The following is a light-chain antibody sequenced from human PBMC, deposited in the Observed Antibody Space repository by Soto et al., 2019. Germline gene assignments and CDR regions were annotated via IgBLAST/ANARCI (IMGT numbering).Light chain of an antibody. Sequence: EIVMTQSPATLSVSPGERATLSCRASQSVSSNLAWYQQNPGQATRLLIYGSSTRATGIPARFSGSGYGTEFTLPISSLQSEDFAVYYCHQYNNWPLTFGQGTKVEIK. CDR2: GSS. CDR3: HQYNNWPLT. CDR1: QSVSSN. J-gene: IGKJ1*01. V-gene: IGKV3-15*01.